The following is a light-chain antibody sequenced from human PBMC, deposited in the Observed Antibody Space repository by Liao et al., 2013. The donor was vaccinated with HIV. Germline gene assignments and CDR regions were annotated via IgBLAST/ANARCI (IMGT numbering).Light chain of an antibody. CDR3: QAWDSGTVV. J-gene: IGLJ3*02. CDR1: GLGDKY. CDR2: RDN. V-gene: IGLV3-1*01. Sequence: SYEMTQPPSVSVSPGQTASVTCSGDGLGDKYVSWYQQRPGQSPLLVMYRDNKRPSGIPERFSGSNSGNTATLTVSGTQAMDEGDYYCQAWDSGTVVFGGGTTLTIL.